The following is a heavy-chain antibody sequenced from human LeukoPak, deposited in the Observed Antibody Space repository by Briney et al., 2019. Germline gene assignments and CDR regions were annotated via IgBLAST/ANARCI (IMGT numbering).Heavy chain of an antibody. D-gene: IGHD3-3*01. CDR2: IKLDGSEK. CDR1: GFTFGKYW. Sequence: GGSLRLSCVASGFTFGKYWMSWVRQAPGKGLEWVANIKLDGSEKNYVDSVKGRFTISRDNTKNPLYLQMNSLRVEDTAVFYCARDQYDTWSRRGNFDSWGQGTLVIVSS. V-gene: IGHV3-7*03. J-gene: IGHJ4*02. CDR3: ARDQYDTWSRRGNFDS.